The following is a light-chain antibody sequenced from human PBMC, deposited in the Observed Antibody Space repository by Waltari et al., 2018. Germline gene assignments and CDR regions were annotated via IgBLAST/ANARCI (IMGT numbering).Light chain of an antibody. CDR3: QQYYNTPLT. V-gene: IGKV4-1*01. CDR1: RSLLFTSNNKNY. CDR2: WAS. Sequence: DIVIPQFPISLLVSLGDSATISCSATRSLLFTSNNKNYLSWYQKKAGQPPRLLLYWASTRESGVPDRFSGGGSGTEFTLSISSLQAEDVAVYYCQQYYNTPLTFGGGTKVDI. J-gene: IGKJ4*01.